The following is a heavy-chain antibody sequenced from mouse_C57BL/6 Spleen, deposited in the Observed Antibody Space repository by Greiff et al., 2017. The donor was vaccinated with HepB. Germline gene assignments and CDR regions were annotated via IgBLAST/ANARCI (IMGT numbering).Heavy chain of an antibody. CDR1: GYTFTSYG. CDR2: IYPRSGNT. Sequence: QVQLQQSGAELARPGASVKLSCKASGYTFTSYGISWVKQRTGQGLEWIGEIYPRSGNTYYNEKFKGKATLTADKSSSTAYMELRSLTSEDSAVYFCARSEIYYYGSSYDGAMDYWGQGTSVTVSS. J-gene: IGHJ4*01. CDR3: ARSEIYYYGSSYDGAMDY. D-gene: IGHD1-1*01. V-gene: IGHV1-81*01.